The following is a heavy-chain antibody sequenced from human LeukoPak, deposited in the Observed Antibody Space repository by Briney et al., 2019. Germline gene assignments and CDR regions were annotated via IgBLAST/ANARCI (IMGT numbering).Heavy chain of an antibody. D-gene: IGHD7-27*01. J-gene: IGHJ4*02. CDR2: IYYSGGT. Sequence: KPSETLSLTCTVSGGSINYYYWMWIRQPPGKGLEWIGYIYYSGGTHYNPSLKSRVPMLVDTSKNQFSLKLTAVTAADTAVYYCAREPPGAGHFDYWGQGSLVPSPQ. CDR3: AREPPGAGHFDY. CDR1: GGSINYYY. V-gene: IGHV4-59*01.